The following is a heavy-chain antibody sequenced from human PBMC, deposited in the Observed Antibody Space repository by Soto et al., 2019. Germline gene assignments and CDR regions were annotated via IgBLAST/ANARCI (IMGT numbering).Heavy chain of an antibody. V-gene: IGHV1-8*01. D-gene: IGHD3-10*01. CDR3: ARGINYYDSGDDAFDI. Sequence: QVQLVQSGAEVKKPGASVKVSCKASGYTFTSYDINWVRQATGQGLEWMGWMNTNSGNTGYAQKFHGRVTMTRNTSITTAYMDLSSLRSEYTAEYYCARGINYYDSGDDAFDIWGQGTMVTFSS. CDR1: GYTFTSYD. CDR2: MNTNSGNT. J-gene: IGHJ3*02.